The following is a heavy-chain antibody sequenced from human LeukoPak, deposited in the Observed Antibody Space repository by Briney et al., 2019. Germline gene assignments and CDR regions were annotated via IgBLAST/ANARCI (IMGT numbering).Heavy chain of an antibody. CDR1: GYTFTSYY. V-gene: IGHV1-46*01. CDR3: ARGAVDSSSLFSVIDP. Sequence: ASVKVSCKASGYTFTSYYMHWVRQAPGQGLEWMGIINPSGGSTSYAQKFQGRVTMTRDMPTSTVYMELSSLRSEDTAVYYCARGAVDSSSLFSVIDPWGQGTLVTVSS. D-gene: IGHD6-13*01. CDR2: INPSGGST. J-gene: IGHJ5*02.